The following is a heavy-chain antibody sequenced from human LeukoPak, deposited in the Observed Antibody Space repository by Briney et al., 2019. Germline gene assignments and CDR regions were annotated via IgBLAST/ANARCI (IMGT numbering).Heavy chain of an antibody. CDR2: ISGSGGST. CDR1: GFTFSSYG. CDR3: AKERQWLVRGNWFDP. D-gene: IGHD6-19*01. J-gene: IGHJ5*02. Sequence: HSGGSLRLSCAASGFTFSSYGMHWVRQAPGKGLEWVSAISGSGGSTYYADSVKGRFTISRDNSKNTLYVQMNSLRAEDTAVYYCAKERQWLVRGNWFDPWGQGTLVTVSS. V-gene: IGHV3-23*01.